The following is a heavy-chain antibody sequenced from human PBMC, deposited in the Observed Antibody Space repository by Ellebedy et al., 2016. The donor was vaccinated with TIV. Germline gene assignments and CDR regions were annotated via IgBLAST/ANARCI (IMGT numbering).Heavy chain of an antibody. V-gene: IGHV3-33*03. CDR1: GFTFSNYG. CDR2: IWYDGSNE. Sequence: GESLKISCAASGFTFSNYGMYWVRQAPGKGLAWVAIIWYDGSNEYYADSVKGRFTISRDNAKISLYLQMNSLTAEDTAVYYCASGAYDIWGQGTMVTVSS. CDR3: ASGAYDI. J-gene: IGHJ3*02.